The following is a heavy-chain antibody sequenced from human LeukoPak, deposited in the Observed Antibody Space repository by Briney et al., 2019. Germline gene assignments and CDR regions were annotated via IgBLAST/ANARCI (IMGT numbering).Heavy chain of an antibody. CDR3: ASPFCSSTSCYQHWVDY. CDR2: ISGSGGST. Sequence: GGSLRLSCAASGFTFSSYAMSWVRQAPGKGLEWVSAISGSGGSTYYADSVKGRFTISRDNSKNTLYLQMNSLRVEDTAVYYCASPFCSSTSCYQHWVDYWGQGTLVTVSS. J-gene: IGHJ4*02. CDR1: GFTFSSYA. D-gene: IGHD2-2*01. V-gene: IGHV3-23*01.